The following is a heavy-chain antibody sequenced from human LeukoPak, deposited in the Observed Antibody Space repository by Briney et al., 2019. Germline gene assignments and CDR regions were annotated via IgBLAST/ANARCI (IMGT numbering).Heavy chain of an antibody. CDR2: IYYSGST. Sequence: SETLSLTCTVSGGSISSYYWSWTRQPPGKGLEWIGYIYYSGSTNYNPSLKSRVTISVDTSKNQFSLKLSSVTAADTAVYYCAGYGIVGVTLDIWGQGTMVTVSS. V-gene: IGHV4-59*01. J-gene: IGHJ3*02. D-gene: IGHD1-26*01. CDR1: GGSISSYY. CDR3: AGYGIVGVTLDI.